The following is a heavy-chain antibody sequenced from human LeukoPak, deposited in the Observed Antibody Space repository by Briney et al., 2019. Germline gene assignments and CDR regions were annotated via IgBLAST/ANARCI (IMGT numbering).Heavy chain of an antibody. CDR1: GFTFSSYG. Sequence: PGGSLRLSCAASGFTFSSYGMHWVRQAPGKGLEWVAFIRYDGSNKYYADSVKGRFTISRDNSKNTLYLQMNSLRAEDTAVYYCAKSNCDFIFVLEPFLDYWGQGTLVTVSS. J-gene: IGHJ4*02. D-gene: IGHD3-3*01. CDR2: IRYDGSNK. CDR3: AKSNCDFIFVLEPFLDY. V-gene: IGHV3-30*02.